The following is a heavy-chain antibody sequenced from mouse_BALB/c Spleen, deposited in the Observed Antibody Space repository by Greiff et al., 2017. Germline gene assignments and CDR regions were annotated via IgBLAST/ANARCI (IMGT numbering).Heavy chain of an antibody. J-gene: IGHJ1*01. Sequence: EVLVVESGGGLVKPGGSLKLSCAASGFAFSSYDMSWVRQTPGKRLEWVAYISSGGGSTYYPDTVKGRFTISRDNAKNTLYLQMSSLKSEDTAMYYCAGRKVGIRLYCYFDVWGAGTTVTVSS. CDR1: GFAFSSYD. V-gene: IGHV5-12-1*01. CDR2: ISSGGGST. CDR3: AGRKVGIRLYCYFDV. D-gene: IGHD2-14*01.